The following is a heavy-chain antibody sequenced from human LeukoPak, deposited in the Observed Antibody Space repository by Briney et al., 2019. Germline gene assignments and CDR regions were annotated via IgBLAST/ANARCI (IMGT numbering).Heavy chain of an antibody. CDR1: GFTFSSYS. Sequence: GGSLRLSCAASGFTFSSYSMNWVRQAPGKGLEWVSSISSSSSYIYYADSVKGRFTISRDNAKNSLYLQMNSLRAEDTAVYYCARISGYGDYLVTPDYWGQGTLVTVSS. CDR3: ARISGYGDYLVTPDY. CDR2: ISSSSSYI. D-gene: IGHD4-17*01. J-gene: IGHJ4*02. V-gene: IGHV3-21*01.